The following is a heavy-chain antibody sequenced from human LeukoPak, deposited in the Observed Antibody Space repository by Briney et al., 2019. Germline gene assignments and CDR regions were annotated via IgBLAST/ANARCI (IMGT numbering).Heavy chain of an antibody. D-gene: IGHD1-1*01. CDR3: AKSTDYYYMDV. CDR1: GFTFDDSA. CDR2: IRWNGGSI. J-gene: IGHJ6*03. Sequence: GGSLRLSCAASGFTFDDSAMNWVRQVPGKGLEWVSGIRWNGGSIGYAESVKGRFTISRDNAKNSLYLQMNSLRADDMGLYFCAKSTDYYYMDVWGKGTTVTVSS. V-gene: IGHV3-9*03.